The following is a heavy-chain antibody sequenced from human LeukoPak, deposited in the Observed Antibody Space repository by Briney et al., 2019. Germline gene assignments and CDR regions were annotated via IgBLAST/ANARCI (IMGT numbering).Heavy chain of an antibody. J-gene: IGHJ4*02. CDR3: ARASGCYDF. D-gene: IGHD1-26*01. CDR1: GFTFSSYA. Sequence: PGRSLRLSCAASGFTFSSYAMHWVRQAPGKGLEWVAVISYDGSNKYYADSVKGRFTISRDDSKSTVYLQMNNLRVDDTALYYCARASGCYDFWGQGTLVTVSS. V-gene: IGHV3-30*07. CDR2: ISYDGSNK.